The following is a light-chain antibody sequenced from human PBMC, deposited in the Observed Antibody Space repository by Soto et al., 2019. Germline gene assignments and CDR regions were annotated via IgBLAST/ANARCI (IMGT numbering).Light chain of an antibody. CDR2: EDD. J-gene: IGLJ3*02. Sequence: QSALTQPASVSGSPGQSITISCTGTSSDVGSYNLVSWHQQHPGKAPKLMIYEDDKRPSGISNRFFGSKSGNTASLTISGLQAEDEADDYCCSFARGNAVVFGGGTKVTVL. V-gene: IGLV2-23*01. CDR3: CSFARGNAVV. CDR1: SSDVGSYNL.